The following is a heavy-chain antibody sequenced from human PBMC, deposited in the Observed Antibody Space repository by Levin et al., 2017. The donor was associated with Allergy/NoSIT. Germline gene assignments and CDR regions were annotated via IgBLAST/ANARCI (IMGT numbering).Heavy chain of an antibody. D-gene: IGHD6-6*01. CDR2: IKQDGSEK. Sequence: PGGSLRLSCAASGFTFNTYWISWVRQPPGKGLEWVANIKQDGSEKYYVDSVRGRFTISRDNAKNSLYLQMNSLRPDDTAVYYCARDPPPVAARFDYWCQGTLVTVSS. J-gene: IGHJ4*02. CDR1: GFTFNTYW. CDR3: ARDPPPVAARFDY. V-gene: IGHV3-7*01.